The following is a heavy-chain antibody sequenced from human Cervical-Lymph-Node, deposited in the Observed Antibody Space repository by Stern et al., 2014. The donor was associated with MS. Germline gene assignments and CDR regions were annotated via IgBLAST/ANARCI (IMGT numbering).Heavy chain of an antibody. CDR3: CSTWGYGYASGCPGY. J-gene: IGHJ4*02. V-gene: IGHV3-74*02. CDR2: INTDGSTA. Sequence: EVQLVQSGGGLVQPGGSLRLSCAASGFTFSRDWMHWVRQAPGTGLVWVSRINTDGSTASYADSLKGRFTISRDNAKNTVFLQMRSLRAEDTAIYYCCSTWGYGYASGCPGYCGQGTLVTVSS. D-gene: IGHD6-19*01. CDR1: GFTFSRDW.